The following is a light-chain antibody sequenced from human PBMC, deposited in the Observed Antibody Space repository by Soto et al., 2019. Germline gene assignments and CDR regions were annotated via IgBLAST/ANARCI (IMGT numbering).Light chain of an antibody. V-gene: IGLV2-14*01. CDR3: TSYTSRSSQV. CDR1: SSDVGGYIY. J-gene: IGLJ1*01. CDR2: EVS. Sequence: QSVLTQPASVSGSPGQSITISCTGTSSDVGGYIYVSWYQHHPGKAPKLMIYEVSNRPSGVSNRFSGSKSGNTASLTISGLQAEDEADYYCTSYTSRSSQVFGTGTKVTVL.